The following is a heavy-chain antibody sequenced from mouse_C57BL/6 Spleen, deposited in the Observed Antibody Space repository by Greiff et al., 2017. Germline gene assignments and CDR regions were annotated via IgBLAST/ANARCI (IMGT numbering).Heavy chain of an antibody. CDR1: GYTFTSYW. CDR2: IDPSDSYT. J-gene: IGHJ2*01. D-gene: IGHD3-3*01. CDR3: ARGGDGVDY. Sequence: QVQLQQPGAELVMPGASVKLSCKASGYTFTSYWMHWVKQRPGQGLEWIGEIDPSDSYTNYNQKFKGKSTLTVDKSSSPAYMQLSSLASEDSAVYYCARGGDGVDYWGQGTTLTVSS. V-gene: IGHV1-69*01.